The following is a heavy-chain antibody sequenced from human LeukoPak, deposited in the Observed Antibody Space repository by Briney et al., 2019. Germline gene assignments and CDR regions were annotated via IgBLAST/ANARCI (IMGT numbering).Heavy chain of an antibody. D-gene: IGHD2-2*01. CDR3: AGSSAFSTSWYAGY. Sequence: PGGSLRLSCAASGFTFSSYEMNWVRQAPGKGLEWLAYINTSGGSIYYAASVKGRFTISRDNTKNSLYLQMSSLKVEDTAVYYCAGSSAFSTSWYAGYWGQGTLVTVSS. J-gene: IGHJ4*02. CDR1: GFTFSSYE. CDR2: INTSGGSI. V-gene: IGHV3-48*03.